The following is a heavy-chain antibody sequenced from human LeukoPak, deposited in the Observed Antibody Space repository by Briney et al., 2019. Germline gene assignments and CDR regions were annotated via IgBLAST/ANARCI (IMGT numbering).Heavy chain of an antibody. J-gene: IGHJ4*02. D-gene: IGHD3-22*01. CDR1: GGSISSGSYY. Sequence: SQTLSLTCTVSGGSISSGSYYWSWIRQPAGKGLEWIGRIYTSGSTNYNPSLKSRVTISVDTSKNQFSLKLSSVTAADTAVYYCARGGHYYDSSGSRPRFDYWGQGTLVTVSS. V-gene: IGHV4-61*02. CDR3: ARGGHYYDSSGSRPRFDY. CDR2: IYTSGST.